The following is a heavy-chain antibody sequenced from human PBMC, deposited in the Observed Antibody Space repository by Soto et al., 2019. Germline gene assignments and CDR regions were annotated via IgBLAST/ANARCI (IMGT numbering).Heavy chain of an antibody. CDR1: GGSISTYY. CDR3: ARGGETYYDFWSGFSPIDY. J-gene: IGHJ4*02. CDR2: IFYSDNT. Sequence: SETLSLTCTVSGGSISTYYWSWVRQSPGKGLEWIGYIFYSDNTNYNPSLKSRVTISVDTSKNQFSLKLTSVTAADTAVYFCARGGETYYDFWSGFSPIDYWGQGALVTVS. D-gene: IGHD3-3*01. V-gene: IGHV4-59*01.